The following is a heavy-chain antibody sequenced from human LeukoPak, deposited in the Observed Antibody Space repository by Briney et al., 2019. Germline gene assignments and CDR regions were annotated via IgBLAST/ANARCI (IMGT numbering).Heavy chain of an antibody. V-gene: IGHV1-8*01. Sequence: GSVKVSCRASGYTFTSYDINWVRLATGQGLEWMGWMNPNSGNTGYAQKFQGRVTMTRNTSISTAYMELSSLRSEDTAVYYCARGYYGSGSYPPYDAFDIWGQGTMVTVSS. CDR3: ARGYYGSGSYPPYDAFDI. CDR1: GYTFTSYD. J-gene: IGHJ3*02. CDR2: MNPNSGNT. D-gene: IGHD3-10*01.